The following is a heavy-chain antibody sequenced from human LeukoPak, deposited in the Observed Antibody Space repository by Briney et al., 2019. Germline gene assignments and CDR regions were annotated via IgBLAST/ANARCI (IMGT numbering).Heavy chain of an antibody. CDR3: AHLGYCSSTSCYTTASDAFDI. D-gene: IGHD2-2*02. CDR2: ISYDGSNK. CDR1: GFTFSSYT. J-gene: IGHJ3*02. Sequence: GGSLRLSCAASGFTFSSYTMSWVRQAPGKGLEWVAVISYDGSNKYYADSVKGRFTISRDNSKNTLYLQMNSLRAEDTAVYYCAHLGYCSSTSCYTTASDAFDIWGQGTMVTVSS. V-gene: IGHV3-30*03.